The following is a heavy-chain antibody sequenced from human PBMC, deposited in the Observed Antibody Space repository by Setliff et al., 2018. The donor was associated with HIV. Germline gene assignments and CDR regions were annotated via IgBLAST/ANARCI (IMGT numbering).Heavy chain of an antibody. Sequence: SETLSLTCTVSGGSISSGTYYWSWIRQHPGKGLEWIGYIYYSGSAYYNPSLKSRIIISVDTSKNQFSLKLSSVTAADTAAYYCAREAEIFGVVMRGYYFDYWGQGTLVTVSS. J-gene: IGHJ4*02. V-gene: IGHV4-31*03. CDR1: GGSISSGTYY. CDR3: AREAEIFGVVMRGYYFDY. CDR2: IYYSGSA. D-gene: IGHD3-3*01.